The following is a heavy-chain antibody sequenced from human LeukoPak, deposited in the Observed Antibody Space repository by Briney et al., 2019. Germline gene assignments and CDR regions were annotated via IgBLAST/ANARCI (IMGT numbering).Heavy chain of an antibody. CDR1: GFTFTDFA. D-gene: IGHD3-22*01. J-gene: IGHJ4*02. CDR3: AKDARGYHRPIDH. CDR2: IGGGGANT. Sequence: GGSLRLSCAASGFTFTDFAMNWVRQAPGKGLEWVSGIGGGGANTDYADSVKGRFTISRDNSKNTLTLQMSSLRADDTAVYFCAKDARGYHRPIDHWGQGILVTVSS. V-gene: IGHV3-23*01.